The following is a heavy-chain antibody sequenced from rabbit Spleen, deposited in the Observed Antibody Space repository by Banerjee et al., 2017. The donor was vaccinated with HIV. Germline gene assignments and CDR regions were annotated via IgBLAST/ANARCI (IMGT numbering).Heavy chain of an antibody. CDR1: GFSFSSSYW. CDR2: IYAGSSGTT. Sequence: QEQLVESGGGLVQPEGSLTLTCTASGFSFSSSYWICWVRQAPEKGLEWIACIYAGSSGTTYSATWAKGRFTCSKTSSTTVTLQMTSLTVADTATYFCARDTGSSFSSYGMDLWGPGTLVTVS. CDR3: ARDTGSSFSSYGMDL. D-gene: IGHD8-1*01. V-gene: IGHV1S45*01. J-gene: IGHJ6*01.